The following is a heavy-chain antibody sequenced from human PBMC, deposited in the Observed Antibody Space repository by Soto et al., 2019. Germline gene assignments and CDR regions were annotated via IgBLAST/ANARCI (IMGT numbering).Heavy chain of an antibody. CDR1: GFTFSSFG. D-gene: IGHD2-15*01. Sequence: QVPLVESGGGVVQPGRSLRLSCAASGFTFSSFGMHWVRQAPGKGLEWVAVISYDGSNKEYADSVKGRFTISRDNSKNTLYLQVSSLRVEDTAVYYCAKGQYCSGGSCYFNPSDYWGQGTLVTVSS. CDR2: ISYDGSNK. V-gene: IGHV3-30*18. CDR3: AKGQYCSGGSCYFNPSDY. J-gene: IGHJ4*02.